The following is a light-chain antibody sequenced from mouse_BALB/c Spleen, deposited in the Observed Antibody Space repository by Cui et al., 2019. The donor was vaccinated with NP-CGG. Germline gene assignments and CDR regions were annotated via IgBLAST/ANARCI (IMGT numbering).Light chain of an antibody. J-gene: IGLJ1*01. Sequence: HAVVTHKTVLTTSPGETVTLTCRSSTGAVTTSNYANWVQEKPDHLFTGLIGGTNNRAPGVPARFSGSLIGDKAALTITGTQTEDEAIYFCALWYSNHWVFGGGTKLTVL. V-gene: IGLV1*01. CDR2: GTN. CDR3: ALWYSNHWV. CDR1: TGAVTTSNY.